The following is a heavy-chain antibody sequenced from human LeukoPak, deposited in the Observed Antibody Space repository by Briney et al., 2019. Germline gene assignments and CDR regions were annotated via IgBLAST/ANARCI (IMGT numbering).Heavy chain of an antibody. V-gene: IGHV1-69*06. CDR3: ARDTSSGYDDNYYYYYMDV. J-gene: IGHJ6*03. Sequence: SVKVSCKASGGTFSSYAISWVRQAPGQGLEWMGGIIPIFGTANYAQKFQGRVTITADKSTSTAYMELSSLRSEDTAVYYCARDTSSGYDDNYYYYYMDVWGKGTTVTVSS. CDR1: GGTFSSYA. CDR2: IIPIFGTA. D-gene: IGHD5-12*01.